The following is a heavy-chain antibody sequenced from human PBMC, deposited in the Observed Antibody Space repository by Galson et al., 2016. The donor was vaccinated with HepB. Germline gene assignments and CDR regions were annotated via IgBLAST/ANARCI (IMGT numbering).Heavy chain of an antibody. V-gene: IGHV2-5*02. CDR1: GFSVSDCGLG. Sequence: PALVKPTQTLTLTCTVSGFSVSDCGLGVGWIRQPPGKALEWLAVIYWDDDKRYNPSLRDRLAITKDTSKNQVVLTMANMDPVDTGTYYCAQRRVELWPYNLWGQGTLVAVSS. CDR2: IYWDDDK. J-gene: IGHJ4*02. CDR3: AQRRVELWPYNL. D-gene: IGHD5-24*01.